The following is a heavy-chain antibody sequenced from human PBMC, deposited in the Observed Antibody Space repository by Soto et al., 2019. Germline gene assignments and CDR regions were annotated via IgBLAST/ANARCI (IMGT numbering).Heavy chain of an antibody. CDR2: ISSRSSAI. Sequence: GGSLRLSCAASGFTFNSYTMNWVRQAPGKGLEWLSNISSRSSAIYYADSVKGRFTISRDNANNSLYLQMNSLRDEDTAVYYCARGGYYDSRGYYYVGYYYYAMAVWGLGTTVTVSS. CDR1: GFTFNSYT. J-gene: IGHJ6*02. D-gene: IGHD3-22*01. V-gene: IGHV3-48*02. CDR3: ARGGYYDSRGYYYVGYYYYAMAV.